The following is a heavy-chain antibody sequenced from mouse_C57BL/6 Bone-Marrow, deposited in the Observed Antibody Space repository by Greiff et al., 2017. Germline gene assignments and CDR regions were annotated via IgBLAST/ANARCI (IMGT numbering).Heavy chain of an antibody. Sequence: VQLQQSGAELVKPGASVKMSCKASGFTFTTYPIEWMKQNHGKSLEWIGNFHPYNDDTKYNEKFKGKATLTEEKSSRTVYLELSRLPSVDSAVYYCTRGGNYGGYYIDYWGQGTTLTVSS. J-gene: IGHJ2*01. V-gene: IGHV1-47*01. CDR1: GFTFTTYP. CDR3: TRGGNYGGYYIDY. D-gene: IGHD2-1*01. CDR2: FHPYNDDT.